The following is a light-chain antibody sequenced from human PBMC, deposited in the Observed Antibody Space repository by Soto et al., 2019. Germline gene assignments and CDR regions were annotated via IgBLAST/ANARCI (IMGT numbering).Light chain of an antibody. J-gene: IGKJ1*01. CDR1: QSVSSN. CDR3: QLYGTSPKT. V-gene: IGKV3-15*01. CDR2: GAN. Sequence: EKVMTQSPATLSVSPGERATLSCRASQSVSSNLAWYQQKPGQAPRLLIYGANTRATGIPARFSGSGSGTEFTLTISRLEHEDFAVYYCQLYGTSPKTFGQATKVDIK.